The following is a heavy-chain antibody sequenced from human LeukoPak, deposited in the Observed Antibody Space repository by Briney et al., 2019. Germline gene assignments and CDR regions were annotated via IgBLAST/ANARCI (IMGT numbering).Heavy chain of an antibody. CDR3: ARAVGYGGSGRLLYNWFDP. Sequence: ASVKVSCKASGYTFTSYDTNWVRQATGQGLEWMGWMNPNSGNTGYAQKFQGRVTMTRNTSISTAYMELSSLRSEDTAVYYCARAVGYGGSGRLLYNWFDPWGQGTLVTVSS. J-gene: IGHJ5*02. CDR1: GYTFTSYD. V-gene: IGHV1-8*01. D-gene: IGHD3-10*01. CDR2: MNPNSGNT.